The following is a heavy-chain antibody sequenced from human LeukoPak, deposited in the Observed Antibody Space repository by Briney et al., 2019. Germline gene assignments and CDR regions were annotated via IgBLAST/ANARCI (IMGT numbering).Heavy chain of an antibody. D-gene: IGHD2-2*01. CDR1: GFTFSGSA. V-gene: IGHV3-73*01. CDR2: IRSKANSYAT. J-gene: IGHJ4*02. Sequence: PGGSLRLSCAASGFTFSGSAMHWVRQASGKGLEWVGRIRSKANSYATAYAASVKGRFTISRDDSKNTLYLQMNSLRAEDTAVYYCAKTRYCSSTSCPYYFDYWGQGTLVTVSS. CDR3: AKTRYCSSTSCPYYFDY.